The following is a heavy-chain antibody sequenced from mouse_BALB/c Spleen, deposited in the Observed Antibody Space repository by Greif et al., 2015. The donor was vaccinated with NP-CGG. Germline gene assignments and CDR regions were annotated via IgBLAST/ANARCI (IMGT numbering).Heavy chain of an antibody. V-gene: IGHV14-3*02. CDR3: ARNDWFAY. CDR2: IDPANGNT. D-gene: IGHD2-3*01. Sequence: VQLKQSGAELVKPGASVKLSCTASGFNIKDTYMHWVKQRPEQGLEWIGRIDPANGNTKYDPKFQGKATITADTSSNTAYLQLSSLTSEDTAVYYCARNDWFAYWGQGTLVTVSA. CDR1: GFNIKDTY. J-gene: IGHJ3*01.